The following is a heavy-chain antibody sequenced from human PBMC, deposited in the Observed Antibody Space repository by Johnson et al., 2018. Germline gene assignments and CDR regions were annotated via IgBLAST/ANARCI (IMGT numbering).Heavy chain of an antibody. D-gene: IGHD1-26*01. V-gene: IGHV3-9*01. CDR1: GFTFDDYA. CDR2: ISWNSGSI. Sequence: VQLVQSGGGLVQPGRSLRLSCAASGFTFDDYAMHWVRQAPGKGLEWVSGISWNSGSIGYADSVKGRFTIPRDNAKNSLYLQMNSLRAEDTALYYCAKDGVRATRWNWFDPWGQGTLVTVSS. J-gene: IGHJ5*02. CDR3: AKDGVRATRWNWFDP.